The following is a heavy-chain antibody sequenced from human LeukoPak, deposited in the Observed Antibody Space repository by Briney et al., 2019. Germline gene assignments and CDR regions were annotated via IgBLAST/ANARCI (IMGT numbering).Heavy chain of an antibody. CDR3: ARDSGDSGSHLGY. Sequence: GGSLRLSCAASGFTFSNYAMTWVRQAPGKGLEWVSGISGNGGTTYYADSVKGRFSISRDNSKDTVYVQMNGLRADDTAVYYCARDSGDSGSHLGYWGQGTLVTVSS. D-gene: IGHD1-26*01. J-gene: IGHJ4*02. CDR2: ISGNGGTT. CDR1: GFTFSNYA. V-gene: IGHV3-23*01.